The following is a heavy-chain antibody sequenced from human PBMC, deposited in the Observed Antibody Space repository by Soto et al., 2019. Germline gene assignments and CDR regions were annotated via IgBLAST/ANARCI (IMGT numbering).Heavy chain of an antibody. Sequence: EVQLVESGGGLVQPGRSLRLSCAASGFTFDDYAMHWVRQGPGKGLEWVSSSSWNSGNLGYADSVKGRFTISRDNAKNSLYLQMNSLRGEDTALYYCAKGASTTVFAFNDYWGQGPLVTVSS. J-gene: IGHJ4*02. D-gene: IGHD4-17*01. V-gene: IGHV3-9*01. CDR2: SSWNSGNL. CDR3: AKGASTTVFAFNDY. CDR1: GFTFDDYA.